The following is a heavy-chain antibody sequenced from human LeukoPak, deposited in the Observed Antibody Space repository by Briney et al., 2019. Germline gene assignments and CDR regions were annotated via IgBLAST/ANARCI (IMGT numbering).Heavy chain of an antibody. D-gene: IGHD6-19*01. Sequence: ASVKVSRKASVYTSTSYGISWVRQAPGQGLEWMGWISAKKGNTDYAQKLQGRVTMTTDTSTSTAYMELRSLRSDDTAVYYCARDLYSSGRVPFDYWGQGALVTVSS. J-gene: IGHJ4*02. V-gene: IGHV1-18*01. CDR1: VYTSTSYG. CDR2: ISAKKGNT. CDR3: ARDLYSSGRVPFDY.